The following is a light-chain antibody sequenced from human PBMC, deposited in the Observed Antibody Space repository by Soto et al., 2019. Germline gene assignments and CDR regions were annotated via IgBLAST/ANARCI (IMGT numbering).Light chain of an antibody. Sequence: DIQMTQSPSTLSASVGDRVTITCRASQSISSWLAWYQQKPGKAPKLLIYDASNLESGVPSRFSGGGSGTDFTLTSSSLQPDDFATYYCQQYSSSSPYTFGQGTKLEI. CDR1: QSISSW. CDR2: DAS. J-gene: IGKJ2*01. V-gene: IGKV1-5*01. CDR3: QQYSSSSPYT.